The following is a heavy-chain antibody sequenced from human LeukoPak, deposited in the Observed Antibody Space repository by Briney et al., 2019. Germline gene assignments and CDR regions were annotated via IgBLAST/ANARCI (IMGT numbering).Heavy chain of an antibody. CDR1: NYRFTSYG. CDR3: ATDRTDHLLSLYYMDV. V-gene: IGHV1-18*01. D-gene: IGHD3-22*01. Sequence: ASVKVSCKAANYRFTSYGISWVRQAPGQGLEWMGRISGYNGDTIYAQKFQGRLTMTTDTSTSTAYMELRSLRSDATAVYYCATDRTDHLLSLYYMDVWGEGTVVTVSS. J-gene: IGHJ6*03. CDR2: ISGYNGDT.